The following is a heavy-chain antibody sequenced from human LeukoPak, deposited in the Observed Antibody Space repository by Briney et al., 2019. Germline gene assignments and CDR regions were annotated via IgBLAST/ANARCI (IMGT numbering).Heavy chain of an antibody. CDR3: AKDPGRYYDSSGPLENWFDP. Sequence: GGSLRLSCAASGFTFSSYGMHWVRQAPGKGLEWGAFIRYDVSNKYYADSVKGRFTISRDNSKNTLYLQMNSLRAEDTAVYYCAKDPGRYYDSSGPLENWFDPWGQGTLVTVSS. J-gene: IGHJ5*02. CDR1: GFTFSSYG. D-gene: IGHD3-22*01. V-gene: IGHV3-30*02. CDR2: IRYDVSNK.